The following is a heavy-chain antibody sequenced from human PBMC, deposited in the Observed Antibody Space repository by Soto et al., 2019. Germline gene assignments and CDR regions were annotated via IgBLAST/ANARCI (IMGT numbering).Heavy chain of an antibody. CDR2: IIPILGIA. Sequence: QVQLVQSGAEVKKPGSSVKVSCKASGGTFSSYTISWVRQAPGQGLEWMGRIIPILGIANYAQKFQGRVTITADKSTSTADMELSSLRSEDTAVYYCARDLRAPPTVTTDWYFDLWGRGTLVTVSS. D-gene: IGHD4-17*01. CDR3: ARDLRAPPTVTTDWYFDL. J-gene: IGHJ2*01. CDR1: GGTFSSYT. V-gene: IGHV1-69*08.